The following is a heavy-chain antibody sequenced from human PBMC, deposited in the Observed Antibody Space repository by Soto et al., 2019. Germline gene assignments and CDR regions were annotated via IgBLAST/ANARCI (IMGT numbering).Heavy chain of an antibody. V-gene: IGHV3-43*01. CDR2: ISRDGGNT. CDR3: AKDTSWTIDY. CDR1: GFAFDDYT. Sequence: PGGSLRLSCAASGFAFDDYTMHWVRQAPGKGLEWVSMISRDGGNTYYADSVKGRFTISRDNSKNSPYLQMNSLRTEDTALYYCAKDTSWTIDYWGQGTLVTVSS. J-gene: IGHJ4*02. D-gene: IGHD4-17*01.